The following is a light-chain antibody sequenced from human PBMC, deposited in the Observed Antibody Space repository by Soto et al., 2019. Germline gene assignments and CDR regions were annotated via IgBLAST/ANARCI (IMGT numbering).Light chain of an antibody. J-gene: IGKJ1*01. CDR3: QQYISSPRT. CDR2: GAS. CDR1: QSVSSNY. V-gene: IGKV3-20*01. Sequence: EIVLTQSPGTLSLSPGERATLSCRASQSVSSNYLAWYQQKPGQAPRLLIYGASSRATGIPDRFSGSGSGTDFTLTISRLEPEDFAVYYCQQYISSPRTFGQGTKGDNK.